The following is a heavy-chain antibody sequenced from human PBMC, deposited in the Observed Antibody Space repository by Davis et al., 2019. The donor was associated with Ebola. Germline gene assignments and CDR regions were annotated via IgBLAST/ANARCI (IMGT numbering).Heavy chain of an antibody. D-gene: IGHD3-10*01. CDR2: ISGSGDST. J-gene: IGHJ5*02. CDR1: GFTFSICA. Sequence: PGGSLRLSCAASGFTFSICAVTWVRQAPGKGLEWVSSISGSGDSTYYADSVKGRFTISRDNSKNTLYLQMSSLRAEDTAVYYCAKGLYGSGNNWFDPWGQGTLVTVSS. CDR3: AKGLYGSGNNWFDP. V-gene: IGHV3-23*01.